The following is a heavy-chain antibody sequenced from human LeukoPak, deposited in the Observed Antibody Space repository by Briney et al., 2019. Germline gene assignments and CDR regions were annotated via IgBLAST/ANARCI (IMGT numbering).Heavy chain of an antibody. CDR2: IYTGVDT. J-gene: IGHJ4*02. CDR1: GGSINSDNYF. Sequence: SQTLSLTCTVSGGSINSDNYFWNWIRQPAGKGLEWIGRIYTGVDTNYNPSLKCRVTISVDTSKNQFSLRLTSVTAADAAVYYCASIRRGEFLPGSHWGQGALVTVSS. D-gene: IGHD3-16*01. CDR3: ASIRRGEFLPGSH. V-gene: IGHV4-61*02.